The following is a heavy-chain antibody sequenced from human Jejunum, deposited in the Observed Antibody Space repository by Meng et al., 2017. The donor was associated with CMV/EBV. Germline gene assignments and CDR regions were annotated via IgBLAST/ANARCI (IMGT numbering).Heavy chain of an antibody. CDR2: ISSSSSYI. D-gene: IGHD2-2*01. CDR1: GFSFSSFN. J-gene: IGHJ6*02. CDR3: ANQLPWNYYYGMDL. V-gene: IGHV3-21*01. Sequence: GFSFSSFNMEWVRQAPGKGLEWVASISSSSSYIYYAASLKGRFAISRENAKNSLFLQMNSLRAEDTAVYYCANQLPWNYYYGMDLWGQGTTVTVSS.